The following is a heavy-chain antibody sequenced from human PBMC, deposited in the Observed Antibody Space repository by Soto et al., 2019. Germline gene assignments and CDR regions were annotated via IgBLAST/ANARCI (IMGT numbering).Heavy chain of an antibody. V-gene: IGHV4-31*03. J-gene: IGHJ4*02. D-gene: IGHD6-13*01. CDR2: IYYSGST. Sequence: QVQLQESGPGLVKPSQTLSLTSTVSVGSISSGGYYWSWIRQHPGKGLEWIGYIYYSGSTYYNPSLKSRVTISVDTSKNQFSLKLSSVTAADTAVYYCARDMGAAGHFDYWGQGTLVTVSS. CDR3: ARDMGAAGHFDY. CDR1: VGSISSGGYY.